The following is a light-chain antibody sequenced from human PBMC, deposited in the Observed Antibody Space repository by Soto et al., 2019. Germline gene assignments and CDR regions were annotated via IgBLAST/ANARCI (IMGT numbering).Light chain of an antibody. J-gene: IGKJ2*01. Sequence: DIQMTQSPSSLSASVGDRVTITCRASQCISTLLGWFQHKPGTAPKRLIYAASSLQGGVPSRFSGSGSGTEFTLTITGLQPEDFADYYCLQHNTYPYTFGQGTKLEIK. CDR3: LQHNTYPYT. CDR2: AAS. V-gene: IGKV1-17*01. CDR1: QCISTL.